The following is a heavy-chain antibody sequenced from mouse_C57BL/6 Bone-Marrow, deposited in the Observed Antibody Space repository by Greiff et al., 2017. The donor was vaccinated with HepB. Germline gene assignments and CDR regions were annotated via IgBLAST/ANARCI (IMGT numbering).Heavy chain of an antibody. J-gene: IGHJ2*01. CDR1: GYTFTSYG. D-gene: IGHD2-4*01. CDR3: ARGRATMIDY. V-gene: IGHV1-81*01. Sequence: QVQLKESGAELARPGASVKLSCKASGYTFTSYGISWVKQSTGQGLEWIGEIYPRSGNTYYNEKFKGKATLTADKSSSTAYMELRSLTSEDSAVYFCARGRATMIDYWGQGTTLTVSS. CDR2: IYPRSGNT.